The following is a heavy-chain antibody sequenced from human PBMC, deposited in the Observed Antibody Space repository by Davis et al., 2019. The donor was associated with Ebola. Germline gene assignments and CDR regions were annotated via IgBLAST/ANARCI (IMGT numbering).Heavy chain of an antibody. CDR2: IIPIFGTA. V-gene: IGHV1-69*13. D-gene: IGHD3-10*01. Sequence: SVQVSCKASGGTFSSYAISWVRQAPGQGLEWMGGIIPIFGTANYAQKFQVRVTITADESTSTAYMELSSLRSEATAVYYWAKGGEGVLGAYYYYMDVWGKGTTVTVSS. CDR3: AKGGEGVLGAYYYYMDV. J-gene: IGHJ6*03. CDR1: GGTFSSYA.